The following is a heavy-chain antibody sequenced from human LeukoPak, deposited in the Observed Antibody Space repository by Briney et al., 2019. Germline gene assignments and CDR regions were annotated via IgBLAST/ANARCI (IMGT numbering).Heavy chain of an antibody. CDR1: GGSISSYY. J-gene: IGHJ3*02. CDR3: ARYYYDSSGYPPNGADDAFDI. Sequence: SETLSLTCTVSGGSISSYYWSWIRQPPGKGLEWIGYIYYSGSTNYNPSLKSRVTISVDTSKNQFSLKLSSVTAADTAVYYCARYYYDSSGYPPNGADDAFDIWGQGTMVTVSS. D-gene: IGHD3-22*01. CDR2: IYYSGST. V-gene: IGHV4-59*01.